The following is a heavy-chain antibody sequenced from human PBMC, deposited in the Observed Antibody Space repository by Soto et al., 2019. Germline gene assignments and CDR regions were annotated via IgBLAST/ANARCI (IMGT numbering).Heavy chain of an antibody. V-gene: IGHV1-18*01. Sequence: ASVKVSCKASGYTFTSYGISWVRQAPGQGLEWMGWISAHNGNTNYAQKLQGRVTMTTDTSTSTAYMELRSLRSEDTAVYYCASRRLIVGQHAYYYYGMDVWGQGTTVTVSS. CDR1: GYTFTSYG. D-gene: IGHD1-26*01. CDR3: ASRRLIVGQHAYYYYGMDV. CDR2: ISAHNGNT. J-gene: IGHJ6*02.